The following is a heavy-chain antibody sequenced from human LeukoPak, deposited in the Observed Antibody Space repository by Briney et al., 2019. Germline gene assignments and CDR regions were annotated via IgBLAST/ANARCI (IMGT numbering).Heavy chain of an antibody. Sequence: ASVTVSFKASGYTFTNYYMHWVRQARAQGLEWMGIINPSGGNKSYPQKFQGRVTMNRDTSTSTVYRELSRLRSEDTAVYYCARDTGYSGYALTYWGQGTLVTVSS. CDR1: GYTFTNYY. CDR2: INPSGGNK. V-gene: IGHV1-46*01. D-gene: IGHD5-12*01. J-gene: IGHJ4*02. CDR3: ARDTGYSGYALTY.